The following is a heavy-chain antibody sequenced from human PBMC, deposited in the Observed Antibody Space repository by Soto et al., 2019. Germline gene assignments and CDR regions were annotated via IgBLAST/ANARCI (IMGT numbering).Heavy chain of an antibody. CDR2: TYHSGNT. CDR1: GYSISSGYY. D-gene: IGHD1-26*01. CDR3: ARHIGGSDSSAWFGP. V-gene: IGHV4-38-2*01. Sequence: TLSLTCAVSGYSISSGYYWGWIRQPPGKGLEWIGSTYHSGNTYYNPSLKSRVTISVDTAKNHFSLKLSSLTAADTAIYYCARHIGGSDSSAWFGPWGQGSLVTSPQ. J-gene: IGHJ5*02.